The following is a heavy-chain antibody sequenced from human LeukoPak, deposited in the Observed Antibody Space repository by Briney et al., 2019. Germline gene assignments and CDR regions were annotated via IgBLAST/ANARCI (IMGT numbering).Heavy chain of an antibody. CDR2: ISYSGSA. Sequence: SETLSLTCSVSGGSLSNYYWTWIRQPPGKGLEWIGYISYSGSANYNPSLKSRLTISVGSSKNRFFLNLSSVTAADTAMYYCARAVGTSRNFFDYWGQGTLVTVSP. CDR3: ARAVGTSRNFFDY. J-gene: IGHJ4*02. D-gene: IGHD4-23*01. CDR1: GGSLSNYY. V-gene: IGHV4-59*12.